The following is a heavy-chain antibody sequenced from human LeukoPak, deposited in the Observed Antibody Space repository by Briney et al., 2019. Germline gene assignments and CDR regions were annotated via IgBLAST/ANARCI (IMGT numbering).Heavy chain of an antibody. CDR2: ISSNGGRT. D-gene: IGHD3-10*01. V-gene: IGHV3-64*01. Sequence: GGSLRLSCAASGFTFSRFSMHWVRQAPGKGLKYVSAISSNGGRTYCANSVKGRFIISRDNSKNTLYLQMGSLRADDMAVYYCARGGEDMVPFDYWGQGTLVSVSS. CDR3: ARGGEDMVPFDY. J-gene: IGHJ4*02. CDR1: GFTFSRFS.